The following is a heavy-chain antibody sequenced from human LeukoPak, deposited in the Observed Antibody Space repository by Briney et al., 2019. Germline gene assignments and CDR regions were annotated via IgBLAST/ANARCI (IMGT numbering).Heavy chain of an antibody. Sequence: ASVKVSCKASGYTFTDYFVHWVRQAPGQGLDWMGWINPNTGDTNYAQKFQGRVSMTGDTSISTAYMELSRLRYDDTAVYYCAREAYCGITSCHQDLWGQGTLVTFSS. CDR3: AREAYCGITSCHQDL. CDR1: GYTFTDYF. J-gene: IGHJ5*02. CDR2: INPNTGDT. V-gene: IGHV1-2*02. D-gene: IGHD2-2*01.